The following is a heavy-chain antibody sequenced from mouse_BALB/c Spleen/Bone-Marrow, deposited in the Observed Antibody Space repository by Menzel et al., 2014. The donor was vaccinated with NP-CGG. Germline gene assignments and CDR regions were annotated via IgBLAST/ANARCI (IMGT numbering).Heavy chain of an antibody. D-gene: IGHD1-1*01. Sequence: DVHLVESGGGLVQPGGSRKLSCAASGFTFSSFAMHWVRQAPEKGLEWVAYISSGSSTIYYADTVMGRFTISRDNPKNPLFLQMTSLRSEDAAMYYCARSGSSSGYFDYWGQGTTLTVSS. V-gene: IGHV5-17*02. CDR2: ISSGSSTI. J-gene: IGHJ2*01. CDR1: GFTFSSFA. CDR3: ARSGSSSGYFDY.